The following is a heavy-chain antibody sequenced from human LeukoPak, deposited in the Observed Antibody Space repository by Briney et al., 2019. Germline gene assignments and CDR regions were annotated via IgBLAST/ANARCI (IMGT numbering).Heavy chain of an antibody. J-gene: IGHJ5*02. Sequence: PSQTLSLTCTVSGGSISSTSYYWSWIRQPAGKGLEWIGRIYTSGSTNYNPSLKSRVTISVDTSKNQFSLKLSSVTAADTAVYYCARDKYTWFDPWGQGTLVTVSS. D-gene: IGHD6-6*01. CDR2: IYTSGST. V-gene: IGHV4-61*02. CDR3: ARDKYTWFDP. CDR1: GGSISSTSYY.